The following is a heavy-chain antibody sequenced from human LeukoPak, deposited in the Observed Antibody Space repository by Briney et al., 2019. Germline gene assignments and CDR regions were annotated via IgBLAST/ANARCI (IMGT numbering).Heavy chain of an antibody. Sequence: PSETLSLTCAVYGGSFSGYYWSWIRQPPGKGLEWIGEINHSGSTNYNPSLKSRVTISVDTSKNQFSLKLSSVTAADTAVYYCARGGKRFGEYSNWFDPWGQGTLVTVSS. D-gene: IGHD3-10*01. V-gene: IGHV4-34*01. CDR3: ARGGKRFGEYSNWFDP. J-gene: IGHJ5*02. CDR2: INHSGST. CDR1: GGSFSGYY.